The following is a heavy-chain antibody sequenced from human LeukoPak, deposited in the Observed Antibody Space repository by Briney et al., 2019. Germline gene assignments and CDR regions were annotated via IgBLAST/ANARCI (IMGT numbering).Heavy chain of an antibody. CDR2: ISSSGSTT. V-gene: IGHV3-48*03. CDR1: GFTFSSYD. Sequence: GGSLRLSCAASGFTFSSYDMHWVRQAPGKGLEWVSYISSSGSTTHYADSVKGRFTISRDNAKNSLYLRMNSLRAEDTAVYYCARGRRPDAFDIWGQGTRVTVSS. CDR3: ARGRRPDAFDI. J-gene: IGHJ3*02.